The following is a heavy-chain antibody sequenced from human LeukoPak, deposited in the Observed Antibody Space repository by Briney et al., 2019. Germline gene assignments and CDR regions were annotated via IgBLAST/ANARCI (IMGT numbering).Heavy chain of an antibody. CDR1: GYTFTDYY. V-gene: IGHV1-2*02. J-gene: IGHJ4*02. D-gene: IGHD2-2*01. Sequence: VSVKVSCKASGYTFTDYYIHWVRQAPGQGLECLGWINPKSGGTNYVQKFQGRVTMTRDTSISTAYMELSSLRSDDTAVYYCARGCGTSCVKEGLRLGDWGQGTLVTVSS. CDR3: ARGCGTSCVKEGLRLGD. CDR2: INPKSGGT.